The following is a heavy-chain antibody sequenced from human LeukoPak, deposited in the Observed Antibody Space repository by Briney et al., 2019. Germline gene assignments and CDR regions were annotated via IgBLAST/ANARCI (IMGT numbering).Heavy chain of an antibody. D-gene: IGHD5-18*01. CDR3: ARGHSFGDY. CDR2: ISSSSSTI. Sequence: GGSLRLSCAASGFTFSSYSMNWVRQAPGKGLEWVSYISSSSSTIYYADSVKGRFTISRDNAKNSLYLQMNSLRAEDTAVYYCARGHSFGDYWGQGTLVTVSS. J-gene: IGHJ4*02. V-gene: IGHV3-48*04. CDR1: GFTFSSYS.